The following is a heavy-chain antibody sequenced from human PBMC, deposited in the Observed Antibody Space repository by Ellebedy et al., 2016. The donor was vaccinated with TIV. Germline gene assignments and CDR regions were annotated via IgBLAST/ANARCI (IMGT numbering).Heavy chain of an antibody. Sequence: SGPTLVKPTPTLTLTCTLSGFSLSPSGEGVGWFRQLPGKALEWLALIYLDDDDRYRPSLKNRRTITKDTSKNQVVLTMTTVDPVDTATYYCAHPWAAWDYWGQGILVTVSS. CDR3: AHPWAAWDY. J-gene: IGHJ4*02. V-gene: IGHV2-5*02. D-gene: IGHD1-26*01. CDR2: IYLDDDD. CDR1: GFSLSPSGEG.